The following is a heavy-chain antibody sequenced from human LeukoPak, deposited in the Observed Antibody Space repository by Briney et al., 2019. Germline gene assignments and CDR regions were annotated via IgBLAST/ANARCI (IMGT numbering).Heavy chain of an antibody. V-gene: IGHV4-39*01. CDR2: IYYSGST. Sequence: SETLSLTCTVSGGSISSSSYYWGWIRQPPGKGLEWIGSIYYSGSTYYNPSLKSRVTISVDTSKNQFSLKLSSVTAADTAVYYCARQVDHSSGWPGYYYDSSGYHYWGQGTLVTVSS. J-gene: IGHJ4*02. D-gene: IGHD3-22*01. CDR3: ARQVDHSSGWPGYYYDSSGYHY. CDR1: GGSISSSSYY.